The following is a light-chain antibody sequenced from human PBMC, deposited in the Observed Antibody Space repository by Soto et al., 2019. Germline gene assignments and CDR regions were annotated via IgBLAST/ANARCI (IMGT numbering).Light chain of an antibody. CDR3: QQSYKTPFT. CDR2: AAS. J-gene: IGKJ3*01. V-gene: IGKV1-39*01. Sequence: DIQMTQSPSSLSASVGDRVTITCRARQNISKYLNWYQRKPGKAPKLLIYAASTLQSGVPSRFSGSESGTEFTLTISSLQPEDFGDYICQQSYKTPFTFGPGTKVEIK. CDR1: QNISKY.